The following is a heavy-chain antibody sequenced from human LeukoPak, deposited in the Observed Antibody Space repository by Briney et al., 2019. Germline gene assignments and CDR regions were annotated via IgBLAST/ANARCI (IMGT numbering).Heavy chain of an antibody. V-gene: IGHV4-59*12. CDR2: VSYSGST. D-gene: IGHD2-21*01. CDR1: GDYISPFY. J-gene: IGHJ4*02. CDR3: ARLGDYSWYYFDY. Sequence: SETLSLTCNVSGDYISPFYWSWIRQPPGKGLEWLGYVSYSGSTKYNPSLKSRVTISVDTSKNQFSLKLSSVTAADTAVYYCARLGDYSWYYFDYWGQGTLVTVSS.